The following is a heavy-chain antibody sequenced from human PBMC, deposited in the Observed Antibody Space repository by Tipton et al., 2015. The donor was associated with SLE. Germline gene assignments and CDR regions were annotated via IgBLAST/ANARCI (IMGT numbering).Heavy chain of an antibody. CDR2: INPSGGST. Sequence: QVQLVQSGAEVKKPGASVKVSCKASGYTFTSYHMHWVRQAPGQGLEWMGIINPSGGSTRYAEKFQGRVTMTRDTSTSTVYMELSSLRTEDTAVYYCARDRADYYFDYWGQGTLVTVSS. CDR3: ARDRADYYFDY. CDR1: GYTFTSYH. J-gene: IGHJ4*02. D-gene: IGHD2-21*01. V-gene: IGHV1-46*01.